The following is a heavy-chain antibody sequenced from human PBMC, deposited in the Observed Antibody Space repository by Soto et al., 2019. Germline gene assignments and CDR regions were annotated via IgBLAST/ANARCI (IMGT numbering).Heavy chain of an antibody. J-gene: IGHJ4*02. CDR2: IYHSGST. CDR3: ARGMTTVTTVDY. Sequence: QLQLQESGSGLVKPSQTLSLTCAVSGGSISSGGYSWSWIRQPPGKGLECIGYIYHSGSTYYNPYIKSRVTISVDRSKNPNSLKLSSVTAADTAVYYCARGMTTVTTVDYWGQGTLVTVSS. CDR1: GGSISSGGYS. D-gene: IGHD4-17*01. V-gene: IGHV4-30-2*01.